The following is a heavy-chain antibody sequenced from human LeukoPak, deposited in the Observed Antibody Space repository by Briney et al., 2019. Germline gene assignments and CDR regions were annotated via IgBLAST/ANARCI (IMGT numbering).Heavy chain of an antibody. J-gene: IGHJ6*02. CDR3: ARDQTSAPYSSSWYPLYGMDV. CDR2: IYSGGST. V-gene: IGHV3-66*01. D-gene: IGHD6-13*01. Sequence: PGGSLRLSCAASGFTVSSNYMSWVRQAPGKGLEWVSVIYSGGSTCYADSVKGRFTISRDNSKNTLYLQMNSLRAEDTAVYYCARDQTSAPYSSSWYPLYGMDVWGQGTTVTVSS. CDR1: GFTVSSNY.